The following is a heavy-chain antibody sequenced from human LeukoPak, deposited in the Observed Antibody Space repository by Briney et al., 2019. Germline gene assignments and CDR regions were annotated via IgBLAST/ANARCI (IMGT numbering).Heavy chain of an antibody. J-gene: IGHJ5*02. D-gene: IGHD5-24*01. CDR2: IKQDGSVN. CDR3: ARASNPWLQLT. Sequence: GGSLRLSCAASGFTFSNYWMIWVRQASGKGLEWVGNIKQDGSVNRYADSVRGRFTISRDNAQTSVYLQMNSLRAEDTAVYYCARASNPWLQLTWGQGTLVTVSS. V-gene: IGHV3-7*05. CDR1: GFTFSNYW.